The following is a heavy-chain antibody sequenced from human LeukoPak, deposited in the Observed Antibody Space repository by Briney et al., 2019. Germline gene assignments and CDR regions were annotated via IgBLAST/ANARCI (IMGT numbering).Heavy chain of an antibody. D-gene: IGHD3-9*01. Sequence: GASVKVSCKASGYTFTSYYMHWVRQAPGQGLEWMGIINPSGGSTSYAQKFQGRVTMTRDTSTSTVYMELSSLRSEDTAVYYCARKWDLTGYYSWFDPWGQGTLVTVSS. CDR3: ARKWDLTGYYSWFDP. J-gene: IGHJ5*02. CDR2: INPSGGST. V-gene: IGHV1-46*01. CDR1: GYTFTSYY.